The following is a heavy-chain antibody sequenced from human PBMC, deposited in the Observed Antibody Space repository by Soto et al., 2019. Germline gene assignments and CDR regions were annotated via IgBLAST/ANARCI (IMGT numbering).Heavy chain of an antibody. V-gene: IGHV3-30*18. J-gene: IGHJ2*01. CDR3: AKEMATQPVGWYFDL. CDR1: GFTFSTYG. Sequence: PGGSLRLSCAASGFTFSTYGMHWGRQAPGKGLEWVAVIAYDGSDKYYTDSVKGRFTISRDNSKNTLYLQMNSLRVEDTAVYYCAKEMATQPVGWYFDLWGRGTLVTVSS. CDR2: IAYDGSDK. D-gene: IGHD5-12*01.